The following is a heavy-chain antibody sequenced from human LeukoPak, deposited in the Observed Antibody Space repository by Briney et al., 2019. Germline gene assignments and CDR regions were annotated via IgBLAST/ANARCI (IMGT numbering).Heavy chain of an antibody. J-gene: IGHJ4*02. V-gene: IGHV3-23*01. CDR1: GFSFSNYA. D-gene: IGHD2-15*01. CDR2: ISGSGGST. Sequence: GGSLRLSCAASGFSFSNYAMSWVRQAPGKGLEWVSGISGSGGSTYYADSVKGRFTISRDNSKNTLYLQMNSLRAEDTAVYYCARAPLGYCSGGSCYDLDYWGQGTLVTVSS. CDR3: ARAPLGYCSGGSCYDLDY.